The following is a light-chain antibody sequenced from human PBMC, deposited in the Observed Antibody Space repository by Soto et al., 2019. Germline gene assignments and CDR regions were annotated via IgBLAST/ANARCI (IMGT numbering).Light chain of an antibody. V-gene: IGKV1-5*01. CDR2: DAS. J-gene: IGKJ4*01. CDR1: QSISDW. Sequence: DIPMTQSPSTLSASVGDRVIITCRASQSISDWLAWYQQKPGKAPKLLIYDASSLESRVPPRFSGSGSGTEFTLTINSLQPDDSATYYCQQYNSYSFGGGTKVEIK. CDR3: QQYNSYS.